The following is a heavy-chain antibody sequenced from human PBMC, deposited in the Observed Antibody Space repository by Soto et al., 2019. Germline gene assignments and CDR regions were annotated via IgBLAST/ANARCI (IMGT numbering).Heavy chain of an antibody. CDR1: GGTFSSYA. D-gene: IGHD6-13*01. V-gene: IGHV1-69*06. J-gene: IGHJ6*02. CDR3: ARAPKAAAGRYYYYGMDV. Sequence: QVQLVQSGAEVKKPGSSVKVSCKASGGTFSSYAISWVRQSPGQRLEGMARIIPIFGTANYAQKFQGRVTITADKSTSTAYMEVSRLRSEDTAVYYCARAPKAAAGRYYYYGMDVWGQGTTVTVSS. CDR2: IIPIFGTA.